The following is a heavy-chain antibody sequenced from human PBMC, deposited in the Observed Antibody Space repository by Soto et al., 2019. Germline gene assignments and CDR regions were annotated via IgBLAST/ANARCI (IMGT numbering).Heavy chain of an antibody. CDR3: ARNIVASAYYFDY. CDR2: IYYSGST. D-gene: IGHD5-12*01. J-gene: IGHJ4*02. Sequence: QVQLQESGPGLVKPSQTLSLTCTVSGGSISSGGYYWSWIRQHPGKGLEWIGYIYYSGSTYYNPSLKRRVTISVDTSKNQFSLELSSVTAADTAVYYCARNIVASAYYFDYWGQGTLVTVSS. CDR1: GGSISSGGYY. V-gene: IGHV4-31*03.